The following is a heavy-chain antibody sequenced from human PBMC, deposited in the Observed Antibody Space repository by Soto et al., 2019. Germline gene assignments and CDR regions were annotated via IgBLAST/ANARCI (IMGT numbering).Heavy chain of an antibody. CDR3: TRAAIRGELLEY. D-gene: IGHD1-26*01. Sequence: GGSLRLSCAASGFTFNTFEMSWVRQAPGRGLEWVSFISDDGTRTYYADAVKGRFTISRDNSKYTLYLQMNSLRVEDTAVYYCTRAAIRGELLEYWGQGTQVTVSS. J-gene: IGHJ4*02. CDR2: ISDDGTRT. V-gene: IGHV3-23*01. CDR1: GFTFNTFE.